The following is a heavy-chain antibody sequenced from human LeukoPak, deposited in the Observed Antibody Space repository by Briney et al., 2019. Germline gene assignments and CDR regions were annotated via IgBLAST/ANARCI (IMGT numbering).Heavy chain of an antibody. Sequence: GESLKISCKGSGYSFAKYWIGWVRQLPGKGLEWVANIKQDGSEKYYVDSVKGRFTISRDNAKNSLYLQMNSLRAEDTAVYYCARVGARGYSSGWYDYWGQGTLVNVSS. CDR3: ARVGARGYSSGWYDY. V-gene: IGHV3-7*02. CDR1: GYSFAKYW. CDR2: IKQDGSEK. J-gene: IGHJ4*02. D-gene: IGHD6-19*01.